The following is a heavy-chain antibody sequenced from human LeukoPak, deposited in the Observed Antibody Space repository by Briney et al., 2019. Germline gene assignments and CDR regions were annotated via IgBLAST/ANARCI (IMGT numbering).Heavy chain of an antibody. V-gene: IGHV1-18*01. CDR2: ISAYNGNT. D-gene: IGHD6-19*01. Sequence: ASVKVSCKASGYTFISYGISWVRQAPGQGLEWMGWISAYNGNTNYAQKLQGRVTMTTDTSTSTAYMELRSLRSDDTAVYYCARSPRGSSGWYGDYYYYYMDVWGKGTTVTISS. CDR3: ARSPRGSSGWYGDYYYYYMDV. CDR1: GYTFISYG. J-gene: IGHJ6*03.